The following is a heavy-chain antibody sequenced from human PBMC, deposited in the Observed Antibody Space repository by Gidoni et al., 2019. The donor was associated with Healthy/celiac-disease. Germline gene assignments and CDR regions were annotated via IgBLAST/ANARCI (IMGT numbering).Heavy chain of an antibody. CDR2: IIPIVGTA. Sequence: QVQLVQSGAEVKKHGSSVKVSCKASGGTFSTYAISWVRQAPEQGLEWMGGIIPIVGTANYAQKFQGRVTITADKSTSTAYMELSSLRSEDTAVYYCARARGGYCSSTSCRTWFDPWGQGTLVTVSS. CDR3: ARARGGYCSSTSCRTWFDP. V-gene: IGHV1-69*06. D-gene: IGHD2-2*01. J-gene: IGHJ5*02. CDR1: GGTFSTYA.